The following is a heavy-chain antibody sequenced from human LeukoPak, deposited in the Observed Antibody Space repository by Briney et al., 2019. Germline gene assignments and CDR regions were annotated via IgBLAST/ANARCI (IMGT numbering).Heavy chain of an antibody. Sequence: PGGSLRLSCAASGFTFSSYSMNWVRQVPGKGLVWVARINPGGSSITYADSVKGRFTISRDNAKNTLYLQMESLRAEDTGVYYCARSNQADDYWGQGTLVTVSS. V-gene: IGHV3-74*01. CDR1: GFTFSSYS. CDR2: INPGGSSI. J-gene: IGHJ4*02. CDR3: ARSNQADDY. D-gene: IGHD1-14*01.